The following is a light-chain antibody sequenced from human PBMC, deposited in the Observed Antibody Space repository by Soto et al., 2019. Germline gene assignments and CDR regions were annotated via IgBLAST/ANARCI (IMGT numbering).Light chain of an antibody. V-gene: IGLV2-14*01. CDR3: SSYTSISTYV. CDR2: EVS. J-gene: IGLJ1*01. CDR1: NSDVGGYNY. Sequence: QSVLAQPASVSGSPGQSITISCTGTNSDVGGYNYVSWYQQHPGKAPELMIYEVSHRPSGVSNRFSGSKSDNTASLTISGLQAEDEADYYCSSYTSISTYVFGTGTKVTVL.